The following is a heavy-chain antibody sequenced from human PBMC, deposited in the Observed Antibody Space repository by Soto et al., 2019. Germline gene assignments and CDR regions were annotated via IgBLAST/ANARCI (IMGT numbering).Heavy chain of an antibody. CDR2: ISYDGSNK. J-gene: IGHJ4*02. V-gene: IGHV3-30*03. D-gene: IGHD3-22*01. Sequence: PGGSLRLSCAASGFTFSSYGMHWVRQAPGKGLEWVAVISYDGSNKYYADSVKGRFTISRDNSKNTLYLQMNSLRAEDTAVYYCATGLAAPSYPWYYYDSSGYYYADYWGQGTLVTVSS. CDR1: GFTFSSYG. CDR3: ATGLAAPSYPWYYYDSSGYYYADY.